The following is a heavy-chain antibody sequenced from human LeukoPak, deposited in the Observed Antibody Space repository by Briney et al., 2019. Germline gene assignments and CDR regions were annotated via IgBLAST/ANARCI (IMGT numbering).Heavy chain of an antibody. CDR3: ARDSRYCGGDCYGSDAFDI. D-gene: IGHD2-21*02. CDR2: ISSTSSYI. Sequence: GGSLRLSCAASGFTFSSYSMNWVRQAPGKGLEWVSSISSTSSYIYYADSVKGRFTISRDNAKNSLYLQINSLRAEDTAVYYCARDSRYCGGDCYGSDAFDIWGQGTMVTVSS. V-gene: IGHV3-21*01. CDR1: GFTFSSYS. J-gene: IGHJ3*02.